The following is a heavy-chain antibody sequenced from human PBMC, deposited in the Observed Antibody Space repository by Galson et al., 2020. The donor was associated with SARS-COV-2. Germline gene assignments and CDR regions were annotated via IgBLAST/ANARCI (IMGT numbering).Heavy chain of an antibody. CDR2: ISTYTSYT. CDR3: VRMVRSFDY. V-gene: IGHV1-18*01. Sequence: ASVKVSCKTSGYTFTTYGIAWVRQAPGQGLEWMGWISTYTSYTDYALKLQDRLTMTIDTSTSTVFMELRSLRSDDTAVYYCVRMVRSFDYWGQGTLVTVSS. CDR1: GYTFTTYG. J-gene: IGHJ4*02. D-gene: IGHD3-10*01.